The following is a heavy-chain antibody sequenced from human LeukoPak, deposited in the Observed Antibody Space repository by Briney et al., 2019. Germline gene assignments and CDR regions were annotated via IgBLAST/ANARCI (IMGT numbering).Heavy chain of an antibody. CDR1: GYTFTGYY. V-gene: IGHV1-2*02. Sequence: GASVKVSCKASGYTFTGYYMHWVRQAPGQGLEWMGWINPNSGGTNYAQKFQGRVTMTRDTSISTAYMELSRLRSDDTAVYYCARRGPAAMYAFDIRGQGTMVTVSS. CDR3: ARRGPAAMYAFDI. J-gene: IGHJ3*02. CDR2: INPNSGGT. D-gene: IGHD2-2*01.